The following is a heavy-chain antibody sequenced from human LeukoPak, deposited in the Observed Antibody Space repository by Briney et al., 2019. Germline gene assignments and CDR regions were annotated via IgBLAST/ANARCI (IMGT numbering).Heavy chain of an antibody. V-gene: IGHV3-23*01. CDR2: ISGSGGST. D-gene: IGHD6-19*01. CDR1: GFTFSSYA. J-gene: IGHJ4*02. Sequence: GGSLRLSCAASGFTFSSYAMSWVRQAPGKGLEWVSAISGSGGSTYYADSVKGRFTISRDNSKNTVYLQMNSLRAEDTAVYYCAKGYSSGSGYYDYWGQGTLVTVSS. CDR3: AKGYSSGSGYYDY.